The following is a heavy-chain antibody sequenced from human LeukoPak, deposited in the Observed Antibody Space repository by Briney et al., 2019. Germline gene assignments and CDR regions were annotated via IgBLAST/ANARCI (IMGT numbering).Heavy chain of an antibody. CDR3: AVSPPSIAARLPRYDY. V-gene: IGHV1-69*05. D-gene: IGHD6-6*01. CDR1: GGTFTSYA. CDR2: IIPIFGTA. Sequence: SVKVSCKASGGTFTSYAISWVRQAPGQGLEWMGGIIPIFGTANYAQKFQGRVTITTDESTSTAYMELSSLRSEDTAVYYCAVSPPSIAARLPRYDYWGQGTLVTVSS. J-gene: IGHJ4*02.